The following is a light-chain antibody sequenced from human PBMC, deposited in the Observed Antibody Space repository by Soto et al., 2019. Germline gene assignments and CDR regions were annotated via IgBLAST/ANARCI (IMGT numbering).Light chain of an antibody. CDR3: QQYSTSPWT. V-gene: IGKV4-1*01. CDR1: QTIFYSSNRKDY. Sequence: DIVMTQSPDSLAVSLGERATINCRSSQTIFYSSNRKDYLAWYQQKPGQPPRVLIYWASTRESGVPDRFSGSGSWSDFTPTISNLQAEDVGVYYCQQYSTSPWTFGQGTKVEIK. CDR2: WAS. J-gene: IGKJ1*01.